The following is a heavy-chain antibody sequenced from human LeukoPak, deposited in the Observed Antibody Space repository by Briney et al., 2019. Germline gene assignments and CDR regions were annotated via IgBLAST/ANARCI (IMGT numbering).Heavy chain of an antibody. CDR3: AVGIVPAAIGYYYYYMDV. CDR2: IIPIFGTA. Sequence: GASVKVSCKASGGTFSSYAISWVRQAPGQGLEWMGGIIPIFGTANYAQKFQGRVTITTDESTSTAYMELSSLRSEDTAVSYCAVGIVPAAIGYYYYYMDVWGKGTTVTVSS. V-gene: IGHV1-69*05. D-gene: IGHD2-2*02. J-gene: IGHJ6*03. CDR1: GGTFSSYA.